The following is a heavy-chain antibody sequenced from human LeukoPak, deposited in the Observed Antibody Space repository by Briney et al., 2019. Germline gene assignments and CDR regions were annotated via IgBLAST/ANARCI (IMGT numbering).Heavy chain of an antibody. J-gene: IGHJ4*02. CDR3: AKTRGPAYFDY. CDR2: ISYAGSNK. CDR1: GFTFSSYG. D-gene: IGHD5-24*01. V-gene: IGHV3-30*18. Sequence: PRGSLRLSCAASGFTFSSYGMHWVRQAPGKGLEWVAVISYAGSNKYYADSVKGRFTISRDKSKNTLYLQMNSLRAEDTAVYYCAKTRGPAYFDYWGQGTLVTVSS.